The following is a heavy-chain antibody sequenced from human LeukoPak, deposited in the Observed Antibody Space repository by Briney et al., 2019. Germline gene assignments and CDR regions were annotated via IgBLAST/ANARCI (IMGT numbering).Heavy chain of an antibody. CDR1: GGTFSSYA. Sequence: ASVKVSCKASGGTFSSYAISWVRQAPGQGLEWMGWINPNSGGTNYAQKFQGRVTMTRDTSISTAYMELSRLRSDDTAVYYCARSLEGATISWGQGTLVTVSS. CDR2: INPNSGGT. CDR3: ARSLEGATIS. D-gene: IGHD1-26*01. J-gene: IGHJ5*02. V-gene: IGHV1-2*02.